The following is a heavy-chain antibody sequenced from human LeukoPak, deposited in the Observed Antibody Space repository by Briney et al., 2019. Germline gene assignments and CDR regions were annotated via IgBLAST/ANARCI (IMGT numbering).Heavy chain of an antibody. CDR2: LSGSGTTT. J-gene: IGHJ6*02. Sequence: PGGSLRLSCAASGFTFSRFAMSWVRQAPGKGLEWVSALSGSGTTTYYSDSVKGRFTISRDNSKDSMFLQMNSLRDEDTAVYYCAKYCYGGSCYSNYAMDVWGQGTTVTVS. CDR3: AKYCYGGSCYSNYAMDV. D-gene: IGHD2-15*01. V-gene: IGHV3-23*05. CDR1: GFTFSRFA.